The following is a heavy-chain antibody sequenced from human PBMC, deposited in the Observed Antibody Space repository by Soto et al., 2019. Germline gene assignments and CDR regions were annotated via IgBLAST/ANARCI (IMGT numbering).Heavy chain of an antibody. J-gene: IGHJ4*02. V-gene: IGHV1-24*01. CDR1: GYTLTELS. CDR2: FDPEDGET. CDR3: ATAHYYGSGSYYSTFDY. Sequence: ASVNVSCKVSGYTLTELSMHWVRQAPGKGLEWMGGFDPEDGETIYAQKFQGRVTMTEDTSTDTAYMELSSLRSEDTAVYYCATAHYYGSGSYYSTFDYWDQGTLVTVSS. D-gene: IGHD3-10*01.